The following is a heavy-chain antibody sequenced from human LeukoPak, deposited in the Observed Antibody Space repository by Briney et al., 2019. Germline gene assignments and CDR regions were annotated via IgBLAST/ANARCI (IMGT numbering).Heavy chain of an antibody. CDR2: IYHSGST. D-gene: IGHD3-3*01. Sequence: PSETLSLTCPVSGYSISSGYYWGWIRQPPGKGLGWIGSIYHSGSTHYNPPPKSRVTLPVDTSKKQLSPKLSSVTAADTAVYYCASRFWSGYYTVGYYFDYWGQGTLVTVSS. CDR3: ASRFWSGYYTVGYYFDY. V-gene: IGHV4-38-2*01. J-gene: IGHJ4*02. CDR1: GYSISSGYY.